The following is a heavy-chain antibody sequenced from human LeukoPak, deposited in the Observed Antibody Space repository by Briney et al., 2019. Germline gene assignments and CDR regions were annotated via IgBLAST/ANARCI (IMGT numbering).Heavy chain of an antibody. CDR3: ARGAYVY. D-gene: IGHD3-16*01. CDR1: GFTFSKYT. Sequence: GSLRLSCVASGFTFSKYTMSWIRQPPGKGLEWIGEINHSGSTNYNPSLKSRVTISVDTSKNQFSLKLSSVTAADTAVYYCARGAYVYWGQGTTVTVSS. V-gene: IGHV4-34*01. CDR2: INHSGST. J-gene: IGHJ6*02.